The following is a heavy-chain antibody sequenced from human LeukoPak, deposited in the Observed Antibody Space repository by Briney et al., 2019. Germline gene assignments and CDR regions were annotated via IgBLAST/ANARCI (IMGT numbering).Heavy chain of an antibody. V-gene: IGHV3-11*06. J-gene: IGHJ4*02. Sequence: GGSLRLSCAASGFTFSDYYMSWIRQAAGKGLEWVSYISSSSSYTNYADSVKGRFTISRDNAKNSLYLQMNSLRAEDTAVYYCARFWSSYPFGIAPHYWGQGTLVTVSS. CDR2: ISSSSSYT. CDR3: ARFWSSYPFGIAPHY. CDR1: GFTFSDYY. D-gene: IGHD6-6*01.